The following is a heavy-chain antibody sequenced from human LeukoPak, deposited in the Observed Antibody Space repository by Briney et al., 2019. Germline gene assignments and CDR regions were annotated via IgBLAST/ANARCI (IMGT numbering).Heavy chain of an antibody. V-gene: IGHV3-7*01. CDR1: GFTFSSYW. D-gene: IGHD5-18*01. J-gene: IGHJ4*02. Sequence: PGGSLRLSCAASGFTFSSYWMSWVRQAPGKGLQWVANINQYGSEKYYVDSVKGRFTISRDNAKNSLYLQMNSLRAEDTAVYYCAKDPGSYGQSLDYWGQGTLVTVSS. CDR3: AKDPGSYGQSLDY. CDR2: INQYGSEK.